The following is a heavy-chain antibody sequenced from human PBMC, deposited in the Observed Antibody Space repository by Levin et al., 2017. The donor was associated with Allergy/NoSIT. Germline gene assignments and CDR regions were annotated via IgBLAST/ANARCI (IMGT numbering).Heavy chain of an antibody. J-gene: IGHJ4*02. CDR3: ARIRGYYYGSGSYRSPQPFDY. V-gene: IGHV4-34*01. CDR1: GGSFSGYY. Sequence: SQTLSLTCAVYGGSFSGYYWSWIRQPPGKGLEWIGEINHSGSTNYNPSLKSRVTISVDTSKNQFSLKLSSVTAADTAVYYCARIRGYYYGSGSYRSPQPFDYWGQGTLVTVSS. D-gene: IGHD3-10*01. CDR2: INHSGST.